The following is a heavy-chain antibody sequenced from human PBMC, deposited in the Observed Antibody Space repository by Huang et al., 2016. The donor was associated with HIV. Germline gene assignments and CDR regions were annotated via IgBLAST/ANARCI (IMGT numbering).Heavy chain of an antibody. CDR3: SKDGLAIPTDTSGWPY. J-gene: IGHJ4*02. Sequence: QVQLLQSGAEVRKPGASVNVACKASGYTFKSHYINWVRQAPGQGLEWMEIINPRAGSTSYAQKFKGRIKVTRDTSTRTVDMDLSDLKSEDTAMDNGSKDGLAIPTDTSGWPYWGQGTLVTVSS. CDR1: GYTFKSHY. D-gene: IGHD2-21*01. V-gene: IGHV1-46*02. CDR2: INPRAGST.